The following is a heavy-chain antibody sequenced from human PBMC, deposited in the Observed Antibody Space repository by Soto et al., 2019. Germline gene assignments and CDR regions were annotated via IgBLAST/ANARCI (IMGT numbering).Heavy chain of an antibody. CDR3: ARDRYDSSGYVIIDAFDI. J-gene: IGHJ3*02. CDR2: IYYSGST. CDR1: GCSIRSGGYD. V-gene: IGHV4-31*03. Sequence: SETLSLTCTVSGCSIRSGGYDWSWIRQHPGKGLEWIGYIYYSGSTYYNPSLKSRVTISVDKSKNQFSLKLSSVTAADTAVYYCARDRYDSSGYVIIDAFDIWGQGTMVT. D-gene: IGHD3-22*01.